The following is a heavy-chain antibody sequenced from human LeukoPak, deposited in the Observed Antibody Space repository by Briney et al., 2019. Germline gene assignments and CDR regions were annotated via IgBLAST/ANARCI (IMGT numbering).Heavy chain of an antibody. CDR3: AKDGYYYDSSAYYVIYYFDS. Sequence: GGTLRLSCAASGFTFSSYGMSWVRQAPGKGLEWVSGISGSGGGTFYADSVKGRFTISRDNPKNTLYLQMNSLRAEDTAVYYCAKDGYYYDSSAYYVIYYFDSWGQGTLVTVSS. CDR2: ISGSGGGT. V-gene: IGHV3-23*01. D-gene: IGHD3-22*01. J-gene: IGHJ4*02. CDR1: GFTFSSYG.